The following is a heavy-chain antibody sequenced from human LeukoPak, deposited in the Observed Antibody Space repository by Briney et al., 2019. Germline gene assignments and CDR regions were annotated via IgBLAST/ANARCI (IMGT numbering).Heavy chain of an antibody. Sequence: GASVKVSCKASGYTFTSDYMNWVRQAPGQGLEWMGIVHSSGGVIRYAQEFQDRVTVTRDTSTSTIYLELSSLRSEDTAVYYCAGSSHQRNWFDPWGQGTLVTVSS. CDR3: AGSSHQRNWFDP. V-gene: IGHV1-46*01. J-gene: IGHJ5*02. CDR2: VHSSGGVI. D-gene: IGHD1-26*01. CDR1: GYTFTSDY.